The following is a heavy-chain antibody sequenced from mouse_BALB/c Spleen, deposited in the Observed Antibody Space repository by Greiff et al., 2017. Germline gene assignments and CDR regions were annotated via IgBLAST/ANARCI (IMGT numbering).Heavy chain of an antibody. CDR2: ISSGGST. D-gene: IGHD6-1*01. Sequence: EVQLVESGGGLVKPGGSLKLSCAASGFTFSSYAMSWVRQTPEKRLEWVASISSGGSTYYPDSVKGRFTISRDNARNILYLQMSSLRSEDTAMYYCARGRQDYFDYWGQGTTLTVSS. V-gene: IGHV5-6-5*01. CDR3: ARGRQDYFDY. CDR1: GFTFSSYA. J-gene: IGHJ2*01.